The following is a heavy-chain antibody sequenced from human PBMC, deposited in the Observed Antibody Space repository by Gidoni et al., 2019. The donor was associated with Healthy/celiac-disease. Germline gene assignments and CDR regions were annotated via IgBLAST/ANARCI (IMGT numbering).Heavy chain of an antibody. CDR3: ATSHGDYVRLLDY. CDR1: GCTFSRYA. Sequence: VKLVESGGGGVQPGRSLSLSCAAPGCTFSRYAMHWVRQAPGKGLEWVAVISYDVSNKYYADSVKGRFTISRDNSKNTLYLQMNSLRAEDTAVYYCATSHGDYVRLLDYWGQGTLVTVSS. CDR2: ISYDVSNK. J-gene: IGHJ4*02. V-gene: IGHV3-30-3*01. D-gene: IGHD4-17*01.